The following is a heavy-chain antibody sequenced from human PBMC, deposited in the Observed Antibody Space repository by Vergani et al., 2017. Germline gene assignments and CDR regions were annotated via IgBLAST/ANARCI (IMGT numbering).Heavy chain of an antibody. CDR3: ARDYGSGRPQSRRLLYDIGWFDP. D-gene: IGHD3-10*01. CDR1: GFMFSNYW. CDR2: IKQDGSEK. Sequence: EVQLVESGGGLVQPGGSLRLSCAASGFMFSNYWMNWVRQAPGKGLEWVAKIKQDGSEKYYVDSVKGRFTISRDNANNLVYLQMSSVRADDTAVYYCARDYGSGRPQSRRLLYDIGWFDPWGQGTLVTVSS. J-gene: IGHJ5*02. V-gene: IGHV3-7*01.